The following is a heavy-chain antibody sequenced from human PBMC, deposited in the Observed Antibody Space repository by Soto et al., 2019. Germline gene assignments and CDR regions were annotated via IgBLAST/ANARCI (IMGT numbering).Heavy chain of an antibody. CDR1: GYTFNNYA. Sequence: QVQLLQSGAEVKEPGASVKVSCKASGYTFNNYAVSWVRQAPGQGLEWMGWYNPVIAYGQSAKKFQGRVSMTTDTSTNQAYMELKSLRSDDTAVYYCARNSSDFYGWLDPWGQGTLVTVSS. CDR2: YNPVIAYG. V-gene: IGHV1-18*04. D-gene: IGHD2-21*02. CDR3: ARNSSDFYGWLDP. J-gene: IGHJ5*02.